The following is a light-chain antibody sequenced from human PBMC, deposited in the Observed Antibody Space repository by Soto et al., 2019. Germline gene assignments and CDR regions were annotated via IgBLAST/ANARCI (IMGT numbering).Light chain of an antibody. Sequence: QSALTQPASVSGSPEQSITISCTGTSSDVGSYNLVSWYQQHPGKAPKLMIYEGSKRPSGVSNRFSGSKSGNTASLTISGLQAEDEADYYCCSYAGSSFYVFGTGTKLTVL. J-gene: IGLJ1*01. V-gene: IGLV2-23*01. CDR3: CSYAGSSFYV. CDR1: SSDVGSYNL. CDR2: EGS.